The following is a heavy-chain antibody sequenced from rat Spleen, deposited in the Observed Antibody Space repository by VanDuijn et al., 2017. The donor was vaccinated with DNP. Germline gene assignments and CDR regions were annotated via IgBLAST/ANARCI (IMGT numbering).Heavy chain of an antibody. D-gene: IGHD1-10*01. CDR2: ISTSGGST. CDR1: GFTFSNYD. J-gene: IGHJ1*01. Sequence: EVQLVESGGGLVQPGRSLKLSCAASGFTFSNYDMAWVRQAPTKGLEWVASISTSGGSTYYRDSVKGRFTISRDNAKNTQYLQMDSLRSEDTATYYCARGENNYIYWYFDFWGPGTMVTVSS. CDR3: ARGENNYIYWYFDF. V-gene: IGHV5S23*01.